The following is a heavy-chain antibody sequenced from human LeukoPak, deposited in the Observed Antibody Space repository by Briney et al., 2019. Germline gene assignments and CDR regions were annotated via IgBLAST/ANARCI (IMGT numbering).Heavy chain of an antibody. Sequence: GGSLRLSCAASGFTFDDYTMHWVRQAPGKGLEWVSLISWDGGSTYYADSVKGRFTISRDNSKNSLYLQMNSLRTEDTALYYCAKGGSGWYLFDYWGQGTLVTVSS. CDR3: AKGGSGWYLFDY. CDR1: GFTFDDYT. CDR2: ISWDGGST. D-gene: IGHD6-19*01. J-gene: IGHJ4*02. V-gene: IGHV3-43*01.